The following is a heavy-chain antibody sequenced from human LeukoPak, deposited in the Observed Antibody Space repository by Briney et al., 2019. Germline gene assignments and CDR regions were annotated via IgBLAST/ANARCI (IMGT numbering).Heavy chain of an antibody. D-gene: IGHD6-19*01. CDR3: ARDRTPYSSGWYGDWWFDP. Sequence: GGSLRLSCAAPGFTFSSYSMNWVRQAPGKGLEWVSSISSSSSYIYYADSVKGRFTISRDNAKNSLYLQMNSLRAEDTAVYYCARDRTPYSSGWYGDWWFDPWGQGTLVTVSS. CDR2: ISSSSSYI. V-gene: IGHV3-21*01. J-gene: IGHJ5*02. CDR1: GFTFSSYS.